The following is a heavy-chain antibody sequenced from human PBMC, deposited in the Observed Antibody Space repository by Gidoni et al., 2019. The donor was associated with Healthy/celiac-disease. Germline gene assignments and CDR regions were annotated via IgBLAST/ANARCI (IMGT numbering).Heavy chain of an antibody. V-gene: IGHV4-34*01. CDR3: AREKSIAAAGGSYNWFDP. J-gene: IGHJ5*02. D-gene: IGHD6-13*01. CDR2: INHSGST. CDR1: GGSFSGYY. Sequence: QVQLQQWGAGLLKPSETLSLTCAVYGGSFSGYYWSWIRQPPGKGLELIGEINHSGSTNYNPSLQSRVTISVDTSKNQFSLKLSSVTAADTAVYYCAREKSIAAAGGSYNWFDPWGQGTLVTVSS.